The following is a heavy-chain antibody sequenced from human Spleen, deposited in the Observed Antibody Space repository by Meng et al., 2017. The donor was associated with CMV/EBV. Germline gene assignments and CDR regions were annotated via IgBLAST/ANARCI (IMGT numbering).Heavy chain of an antibody. CDR1: GYTFTTYA. J-gene: IGHJ4*02. CDR3: TRGDVSSGFDS. V-gene: IGHV7-4-1*02. CDR2: INTNTGNP. Sequence: SCKASGYTFTTYAMNWVRQGTGQGREWMGWINTNTGNPIYAQGSTGRLVFSLDTSVSTAFLEIRSLKSEDTGVYYCTRGDVSSGFDSWGQGTLVTVSS. D-gene: IGHD5-18*01.